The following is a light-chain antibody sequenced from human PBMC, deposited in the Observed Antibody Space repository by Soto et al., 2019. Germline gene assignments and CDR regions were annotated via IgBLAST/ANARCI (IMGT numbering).Light chain of an antibody. V-gene: IGKV3-20*01. Sequence: EIVLTQSPGTLSLSPGERATLSCRASQSVNSNYLAWYQRKPGQAPRLLIYGASNRDTDIPYRFSASGSGTDFTLTNTRLEAEDCAVYYCQQYDSTPPTFGQGTKVEVK. J-gene: IGKJ1*01. CDR3: QQYDSTPPT. CDR1: QSVNSNY. CDR2: GAS.